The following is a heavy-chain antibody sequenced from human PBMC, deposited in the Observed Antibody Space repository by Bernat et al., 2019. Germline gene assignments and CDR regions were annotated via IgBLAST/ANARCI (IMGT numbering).Heavy chain of an antibody. D-gene: IGHD2-2*02. CDR1: GYTFTGYY. V-gene: IGHV1-2*04. Sequence: QVQLVQSGAEVKKPGASVKVSCKASGYTFTGYYMHWVRQAPGQGLEWMGWINPNSGGTNYAQKFQGWVTMTRDTSISTAYMELSRLRSDDTAVYYCAREYLNCSSTSCYKKWNWFDPWGQGTLVTVSS. CDR3: AREYLNCSSTSCYKKWNWFDP. CDR2: INPNSGGT. J-gene: IGHJ5*02.